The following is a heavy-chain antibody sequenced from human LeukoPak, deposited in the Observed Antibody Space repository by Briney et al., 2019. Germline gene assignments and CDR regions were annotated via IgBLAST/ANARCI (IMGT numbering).Heavy chain of an antibody. J-gene: IGHJ4*02. CDR3: ARVPGYCSGGSCFSTYFDY. D-gene: IGHD2-15*01. Sequence: PGGSLRLSRAASGFSFSSYNMNWVRQAPGKGLEWVSYSSSGSTTIYYADSVKGRFTVTRDNAENSLYLQMNSLRDEDTAVYYCARVPGYCSGGSCFSTYFDYWGQGTLVTVSS. CDR1: GFSFSSYN. CDR2: SSSGSTTI. V-gene: IGHV3-48*02.